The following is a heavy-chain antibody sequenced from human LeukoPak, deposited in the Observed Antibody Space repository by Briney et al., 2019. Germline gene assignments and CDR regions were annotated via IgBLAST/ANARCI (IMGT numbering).Heavy chain of an antibody. D-gene: IGHD3-3*01. V-gene: IGHV1-18*01. CDR3: ARGLEWLTRRHTWFDP. CDR2: ISAYNRNT. Sequence: GASVKVSCKASSYTFTNYAFTWVRQAPGQGLEWMGWISAYNRNTNYAQKLQGRVTMTTDTSTSTAYMELRSLRSDDTAVYYCARGLEWLTRRHTWFDPWGQGTLVTVSS. J-gene: IGHJ5*02. CDR1: SYTFTNYA.